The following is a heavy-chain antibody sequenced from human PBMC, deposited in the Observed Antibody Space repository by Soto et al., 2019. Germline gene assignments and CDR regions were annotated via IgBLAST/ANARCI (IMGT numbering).Heavy chain of an antibody. V-gene: IGHV1-8*01. CDR1: GYTFTSYD. CDR3: ARGHPSYCSSTSCYTGYYYYGMDV. Sequence: GASVKVSFKASGYTFTSYDINWVRQATGQGLEWMGWMNPNSGNRGYAQKFQGRVTMTRNTSISTAYMELSSLRSEDTAVYYCARGHPSYCSSTSCYTGYYYYGMDVWGQGTTVTVSS. CDR2: MNPNSGNR. J-gene: IGHJ6*02. D-gene: IGHD2-2*02.